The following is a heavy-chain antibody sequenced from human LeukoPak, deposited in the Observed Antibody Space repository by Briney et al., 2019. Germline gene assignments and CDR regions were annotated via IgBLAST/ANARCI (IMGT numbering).Heavy chain of an antibody. D-gene: IGHD3-22*01. CDR2: ISYAGGT. CDR3: ARVGDTSSYFYYFDY. J-gene: IGHJ4*02. CDR1: GGSIGSYY. V-gene: IGHV4-59*01. Sequence: SETLSLTCTVSGGSIGSYYWSWIRQPPGKGLEWIGYISYAGGTNYNPSLKSRVTISLDTSNNQFSLKLSSVTAADTAVYYCARVGDTSSYFYYFDYWDQGTLVTVSS.